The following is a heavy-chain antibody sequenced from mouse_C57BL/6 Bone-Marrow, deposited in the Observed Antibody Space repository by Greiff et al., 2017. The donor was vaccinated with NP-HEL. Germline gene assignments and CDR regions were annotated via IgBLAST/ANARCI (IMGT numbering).Heavy chain of an antibody. CDR2: IWSDGST. V-gene: IGHV2-6-1*01. Sequence: VKLVESGPGLVAPSQSLSITCTVSGFSLTSYGVHWVRQPPGKGLEWLVVIWSDGSTTYNSALKSRLSISKDNSKSQVFLKMNSLQTDDTAMYYCARHSGDYGSSYGAMDYWGQGTSVTVSS. J-gene: IGHJ4*01. CDR1: GFSLTSYG. D-gene: IGHD1-1*01. CDR3: ARHSGDYGSSYGAMDY.